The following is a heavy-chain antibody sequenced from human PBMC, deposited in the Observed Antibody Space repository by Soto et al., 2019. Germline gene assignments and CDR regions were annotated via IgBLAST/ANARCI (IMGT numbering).Heavy chain of an antibody. D-gene: IGHD5-18*01. V-gene: IGHV3-30*03. Sequence: QVQLVESGGGVVQPGRSLRLSCAASGFTFSSYGMHWVRQAPGKGLEWVAVISYDGSNKYYADSVKGRFTISRDNSKNTLYLQMNSLRAEETAVYYCATMDSYGFNWGQGTLVTVSS. CDR2: ISYDGSNK. CDR3: ATMDSYGFN. CDR1: GFTFSSYG. J-gene: IGHJ4*02.